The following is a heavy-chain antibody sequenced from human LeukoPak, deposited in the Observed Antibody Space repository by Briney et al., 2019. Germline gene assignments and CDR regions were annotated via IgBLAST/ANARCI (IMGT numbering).Heavy chain of an antibody. CDR3: ARDDRDIVATRTIDY. Sequence: SETLSLTCTVSGGSISSSSYYWGWIRQPPGKGLEWIGSIYYNGSTYYNPSLKSRVTISVDTSKNQFSLKLSSVTAADTAVYYCARDDRDIVATRTIDYWGQGTLVTVSS. CDR1: GGSISSSSYY. J-gene: IGHJ4*02. D-gene: IGHD5-12*01. CDR2: IYYNGST. V-gene: IGHV4-39*07.